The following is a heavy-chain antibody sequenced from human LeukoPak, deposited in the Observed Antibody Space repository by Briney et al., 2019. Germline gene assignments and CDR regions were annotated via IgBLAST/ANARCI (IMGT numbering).Heavy chain of an antibody. J-gene: IGHJ3*02. V-gene: IGHV3-23*01. D-gene: IGHD1-7*01. CDR1: GFTFSSYA. CDR3: AKSGLAGTIRDAFDI. Sequence: GGSLRLSCAASGFTFSSYAMSWVRQAPGKGLEWVSSISGSGANTHYAGSVEGRFTISRDSSKNTLFLQMNSLRVEDTAVYYCAKSGLAGTIRDAFDIWGQGTMVTVSS. CDR2: ISGSGANT.